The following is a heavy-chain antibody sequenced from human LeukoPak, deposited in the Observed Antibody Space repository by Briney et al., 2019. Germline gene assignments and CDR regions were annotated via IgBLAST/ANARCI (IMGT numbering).Heavy chain of an antibody. CDR1: GFTVSSNY. D-gene: IGHD2-15*01. CDR2: IYSGGST. Sequence: GGSLRLSCAASGFTVSSNYMSWVRQAPGKGLECVSVIYSGGSTYYADSVKGRFTISRDNSKNTLYLQMNSLRAEDTAVYYCAKDRRISDSDYDAFDIWGQGTMVTVSS. V-gene: IGHV3-66*01. CDR3: AKDRRISDSDYDAFDI. J-gene: IGHJ3*02.